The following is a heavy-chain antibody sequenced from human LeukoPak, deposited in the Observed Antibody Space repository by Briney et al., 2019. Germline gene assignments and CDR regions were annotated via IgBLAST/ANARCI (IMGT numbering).Heavy chain of an antibody. CDR1: GFTFSSYA. D-gene: IGHD6-13*01. CDR3: ASWYEGGYYFDY. CDR2: ISYDGSNK. Sequence: PGGSLRLPCAASGFTFSSYAMHWVRQAPGKGLEWVAVISYDGSNKYYADSVKGRFTISRDNSKNTLYLQMNSLRAEDTAVYYCASWYEGGYYFDYWGQGTLVTVSS. J-gene: IGHJ4*02. V-gene: IGHV3-30*04.